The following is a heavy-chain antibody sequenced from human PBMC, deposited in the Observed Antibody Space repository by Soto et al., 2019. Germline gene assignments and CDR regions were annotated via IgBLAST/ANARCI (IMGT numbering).Heavy chain of an antibody. D-gene: IGHD4-17*01. Sequence: GGSLRLSCAASGFTFSSYEMNWVRQAPGKGLEWVSYISSTGNTIFYADSVKGRFTISRDSAKNSLYLQMNTLRAEDTAVYYCARVLSTMTTFAYWGQGALVTVSS. CDR3: ARVLSTMTTFAY. CDR1: GFTFSSYE. CDR2: ISSTGNTI. V-gene: IGHV3-48*03. J-gene: IGHJ4*02.